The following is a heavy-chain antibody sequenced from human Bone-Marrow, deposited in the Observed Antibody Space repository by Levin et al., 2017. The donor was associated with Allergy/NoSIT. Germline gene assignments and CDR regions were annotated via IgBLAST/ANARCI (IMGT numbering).Heavy chain of an antibody. CDR3: ARWYRGGWWFDP. J-gene: IGHJ5*02. Sequence: SVKVSCKASGGTFSSYAISWVRQAPGQGLEWMGGIIPIFGTANYAQKFQGRVTITADESTSTAYMELSSLRSEDTAVYYCARWYRGGWWFDPWGQGTLVTVSS. D-gene: IGHD1-26*01. CDR1: GGTFSSYA. V-gene: IGHV1-69*13. CDR2: IIPIFGTA.